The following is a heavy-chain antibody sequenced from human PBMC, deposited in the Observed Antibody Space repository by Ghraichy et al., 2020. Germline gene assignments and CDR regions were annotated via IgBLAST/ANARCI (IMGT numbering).Heavy chain of an antibody. CDR1: GGSFSGYY. CDR3: ARGKRRLAVTVDY. D-gene: IGHD2-21*02. CDR2: INHSGST. Sequence: SETLSLTCAVYGGSFSGYYWSWIRQPPGKGLEWIGEINHSGSTNYNPSLKSRVTISVDTSKNQFSLKLSSVTAADTAVYYCARGKRRLAVTVDYWGQGTLVTVSS. J-gene: IGHJ4*02. V-gene: IGHV4-34*01.